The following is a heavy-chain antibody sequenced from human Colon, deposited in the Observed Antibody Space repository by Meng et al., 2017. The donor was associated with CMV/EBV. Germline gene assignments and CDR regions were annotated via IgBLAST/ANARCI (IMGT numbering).Heavy chain of an antibody. D-gene: IGHD1-1*01. Sequence: GESLKISCATSGFSFSSHGMHWVRQAPGKGLEWVAFTLIGEGEKYNRNSVMGRFTISSDNSKNTLYLQMNSPRPEDTALYYCAKGRTNFWHQLDPWGQGTLVTVSS. CDR1: GFSFSSHG. V-gene: IGHV3-30*02. CDR3: AKGRTNFWHQLDP. CDR2: TLIGEGEK. J-gene: IGHJ5*02.